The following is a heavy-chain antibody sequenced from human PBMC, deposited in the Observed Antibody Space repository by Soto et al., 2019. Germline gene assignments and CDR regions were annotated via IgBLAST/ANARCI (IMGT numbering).Heavy chain of an antibody. J-gene: IGHJ6*02. CDR2: IDPSDSYT. D-gene: IGHD3-3*01. CDR1: GYSFTSYW. Sequence: GESLKISCKGSGYSFTSYWISWVRQMPGKGLEWMGRIDPSDSYTNYSPSFQGHVTISADKSISTAYLQWSSLKASDTVMYYCARHTRRDSYDFWSGYYLDYYYGMDVWGQGTTVTVSS. V-gene: IGHV5-10-1*01. CDR3: ARHTRRDSYDFWSGYYLDYYYGMDV.